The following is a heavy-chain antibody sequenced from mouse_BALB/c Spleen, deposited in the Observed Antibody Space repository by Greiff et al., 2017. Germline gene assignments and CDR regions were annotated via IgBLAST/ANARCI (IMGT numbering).Heavy chain of an antibody. D-gene: IGHD1-1*01. CDR1: GFTFTSYC. V-gene: IGHV1-87*01. Sequence: VQLQESGAELARPGALVKLSCKASGFTFTSYCMQWVKQRPGQGLEWIGAIYPGDGDTRYTQKFKGKATLTADISSSTAYMQLSRLASEDSAVYYCAREDYYDSSPLAYWGQGTLVTVSA. CDR2: IYPGDGDT. J-gene: IGHJ3*01. CDR3: AREDYYDSSPLAY.